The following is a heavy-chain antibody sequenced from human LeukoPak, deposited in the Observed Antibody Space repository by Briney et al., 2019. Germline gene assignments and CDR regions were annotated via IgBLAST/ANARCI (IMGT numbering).Heavy chain of an antibody. CDR3: ARRWLHRKGFDY. V-gene: IGHV4-34*01. CDR2: INHSGST. CDR1: GGSFRGYY. Sequence: SETLSPTCAVYGGSFRGYYWSWSRQPPGKGLEWIGEINHSGSTNYNPSLKSRVTISVDTSKNQFSLKLSSVTAAGTAVYYCARRWLHRKGFDYWAREPWSPSPQ. D-gene: IGHD5-24*01. J-gene: IGHJ4*02.